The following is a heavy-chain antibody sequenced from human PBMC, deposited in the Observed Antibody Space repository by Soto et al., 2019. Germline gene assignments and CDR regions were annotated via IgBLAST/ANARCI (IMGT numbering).Heavy chain of an antibody. CDR1: GYTFTSYG. V-gene: IGHV1-18*01. Sequence: ASVKVSCKATGYTFTSYGTIWVRQAPGQGLEWMGWISAYNGNTNYAQKLQGRVTMTTDTSTSTAYMELRSLRSDDTAVYYCAREAVRNYGSGSPSHVWGQGTTVTVSS. D-gene: IGHD3-10*01. CDR3: AREAVRNYGSGSPSHV. CDR2: ISAYNGNT. J-gene: IGHJ6*02.